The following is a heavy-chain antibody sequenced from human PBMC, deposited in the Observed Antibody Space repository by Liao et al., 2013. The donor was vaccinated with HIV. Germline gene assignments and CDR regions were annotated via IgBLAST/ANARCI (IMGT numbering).Heavy chain of an antibody. V-gene: IGHV4-4*07. Sequence: QVQLQESGPGLVKPSETLSLTCSVSGGSISSNYWSWIRQPAGKGLEWIGRIYTSGSTNYNPSLKSRVTMSVDTSKNQFSLKLTSVTAADTAVYYCARDKWFGELLLGKEVFDPWGQGTLVTVSS. CDR2: IYTSGST. CDR1: GGSISSNY. CDR3: ARDKWFGELLLGKEVFDP. J-gene: IGHJ5*02. D-gene: IGHD3-10*01.